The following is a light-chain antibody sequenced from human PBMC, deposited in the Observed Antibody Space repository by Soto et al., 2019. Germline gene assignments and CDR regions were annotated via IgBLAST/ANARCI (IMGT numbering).Light chain of an antibody. Sequence: DINMTQSPSTLSASLGDRVTITCRASQSISSWLAWYQQKPGKAPKLLIYAASTLQSGVPSRFSGSGSGTDFTLTINSLQPEDFATYFCQQLNNYPSTFGGGTKV. V-gene: IGKV1-5*01. CDR2: AAS. J-gene: IGKJ4*01. CDR3: QQLNNYPST. CDR1: QSISSW.